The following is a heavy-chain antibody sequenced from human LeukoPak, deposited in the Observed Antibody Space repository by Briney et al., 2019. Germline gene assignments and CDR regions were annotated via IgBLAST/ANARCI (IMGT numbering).Heavy chain of an antibody. V-gene: IGHV4-59*12. J-gene: IGHJ6*02. CDR2: IYYSGST. CDR3: ARDHLGYDILTGPYGMDV. D-gene: IGHD3-9*01. Sequence: SETLSLTCTVSGGSISSYYWSWIRQPPGKGLEWIGYIYYSGSTYYNPSLKSRVTISVDTSKNQFSLKLSSVTAADTAVYYCARDHLGYDILTGPYGMDVWGQGTTVTVSS. CDR1: GGSISSYY.